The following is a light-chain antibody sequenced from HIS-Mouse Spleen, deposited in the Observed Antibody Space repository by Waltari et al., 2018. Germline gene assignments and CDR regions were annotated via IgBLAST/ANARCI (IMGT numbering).Light chain of an antibody. CDR3: SLYTSSSTLV. CDR2: EVS. CDR1: SSDVGSYNR. J-gene: IGLJ2*01. Sequence: QSALTQPPSVSGSPGQSVTISCTGTSSDVGSYNRVSRYQQPPGTAPKLMIYEVSNRPPGVPDRFSGSKSGNPASLTISGLQAEDEADYYCSLYTSSSTLVFGGGTKLTVL. V-gene: IGLV2-18*01.